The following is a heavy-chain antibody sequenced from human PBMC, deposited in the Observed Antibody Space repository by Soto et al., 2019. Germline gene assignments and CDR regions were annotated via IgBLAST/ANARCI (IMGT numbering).Heavy chain of an antibody. CDR1: GGSISSINW. CDR2: IYHSGST. J-gene: IGHJ4*02. Sequence: QVQLQESGPGLVKPSGTLALTCSVSGGSISSINWWSWVRQHPGKGLEWIGKIYHSGSTNYNPSLKRRVTISVDKSKNQVPLKLSAVTAADTAVYYCARVDDYGDYGGIDYWGQGTLVTVSS. D-gene: IGHD4-17*01. V-gene: IGHV4-4*02. CDR3: ARVDDYGDYGGIDY.